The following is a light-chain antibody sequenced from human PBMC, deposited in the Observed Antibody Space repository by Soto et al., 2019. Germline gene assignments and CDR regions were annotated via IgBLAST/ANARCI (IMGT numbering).Light chain of an antibody. Sequence: DIVMTQSPDSLAVSLGERATINCKSSQSVLYSSNNKNYLAWYQQKPGQPPKVLIYWASTRESGVPDRFSGSGFGKDFPLTISSLRVEDGAFFYCQQYYFPPLTSGGGTKVEIK. CDR3: QQYYFPPLT. CDR2: WAS. J-gene: IGKJ4*01. V-gene: IGKV4-1*01. CDR1: QSVLYSSNNKNY.